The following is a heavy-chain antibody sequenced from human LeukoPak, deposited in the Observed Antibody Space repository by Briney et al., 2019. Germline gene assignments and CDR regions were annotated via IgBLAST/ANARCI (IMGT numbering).Heavy chain of an antibody. Sequence: ASVNVSFTASGYTFTIYAMHWVRQAPGQRLEWMGWINAGNGNTKYSQKFQGRVTITRDTSASTAYMELSSLRSEDTAVYYCARDDYYDSTVYWGQETLVTVSS. CDR1: GYTFTIYA. CDR2: INAGNGNT. CDR3: ARDDYYDSTVY. D-gene: IGHD3-22*01. J-gene: IGHJ4*02. V-gene: IGHV1-3*01.